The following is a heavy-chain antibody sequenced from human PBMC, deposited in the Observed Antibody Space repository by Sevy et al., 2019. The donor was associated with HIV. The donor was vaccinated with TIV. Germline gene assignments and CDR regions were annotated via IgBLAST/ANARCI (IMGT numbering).Heavy chain of an antibody. V-gene: IGHV3-53*01. CDR2: IYSGKST. CDR1: GFSVSSNY. Sequence: GGSLRLSCEASGFSVSSNYMAWVRQAPGKGLEWVSVIYSGKSTDYRDSVNGRFTISRDSSKNTLYLQMDSLRAEDTAVYHCAGVQSPTGWFDFWGQGSLVTVSS. D-gene: IGHD6-19*01. J-gene: IGHJ4*02. CDR3: AGVQSPTGWFDF.